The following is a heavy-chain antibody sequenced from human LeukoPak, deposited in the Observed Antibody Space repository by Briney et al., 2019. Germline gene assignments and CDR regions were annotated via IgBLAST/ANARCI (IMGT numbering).Heavy chain of an antibody. CDR1: GGSISGSSYS. Sequence: SETLSLTCTASGGSISGSSYSWGWIRQYPGKGLEWIGYIYHSGYTYSNPSLKSRVTMSVDTSQNQFSLKIISVTAADTAVYFCARAGRGVNWYYYIDVWGTGTTVTVSS. D-gene: IGHD1-1*01. CDR3: ARAGRGVNWYYYIDV. J-gene: IGHJ6*03. V-gene: IGHV4-31*03. CDR2: IYHSGYT.